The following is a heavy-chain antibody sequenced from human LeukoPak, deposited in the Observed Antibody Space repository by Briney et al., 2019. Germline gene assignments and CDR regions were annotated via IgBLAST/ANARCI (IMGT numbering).Heavy chain of an antibody. Sequence: PGGSLRLSCAASGFTFDDDAMQWVRQGPGKGLEWVSLISGGGASTYYADSVKGRFTISRDNSKNSLYLQMHSLRSEDTALYYCATSSSWYFLEYWGQGTPVTVSS. D-gene: IGHD6-13*01. CDR2: ISGGGAST. V-gene: IGHV3-43*02. CDR1: GFTFDDDA. J-gene: IGHJ4*02. CDR3: ATSSSWYFLEY.